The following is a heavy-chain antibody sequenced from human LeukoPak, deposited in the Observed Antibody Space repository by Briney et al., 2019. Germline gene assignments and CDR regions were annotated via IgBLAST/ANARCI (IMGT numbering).Heavy chain of an antibody. J-gene: IGHJ3*02. CDR1: GYTLTELS. V-gene: IGHV1-24*01. Sequence: ASAKVSCKVSGYTLTELSMHWVRQAPGKGLEWMGGFDPEDGETIYAQKFQGRVTMTEDTSTDTAYMELSSLRSEDTAVYYCATGTYYYDMRTDAFDIWGQGTMVTVPS. D-gene: IGHD3-22*01. CDR2: FDPEDGET. CDR3: ATGTYYYDMRTDAFDI.